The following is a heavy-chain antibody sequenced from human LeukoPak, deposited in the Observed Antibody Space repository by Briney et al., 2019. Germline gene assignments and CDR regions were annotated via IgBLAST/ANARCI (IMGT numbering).Heavy chain of an antibody. CDR2: ISGSGGST. V-gene: IGHV3-23*01. D-gene: IGHD6-13*01. Sequence: GGSLRLSCAASGFTFSSYAMSWVRQTPGKGLEWVSAISGSGGSTYYADSVKGRFTISRDNSKNTLYLQMNSLRAEDTAVYYCARAVRGSSSWYWGIDYWGQGTLVTVSS. J-gene: IGHJ4*02. CDR3: ARAVRGSSSWYWGIDY. CDR1: GFTFSSYA.